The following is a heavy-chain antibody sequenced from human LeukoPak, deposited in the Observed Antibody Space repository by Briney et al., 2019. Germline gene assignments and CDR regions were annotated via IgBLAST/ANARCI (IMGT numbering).Heavy chain of an antibody. CDR3: ARGKTSGLWFQIGYGMDV. Sequence: ASVKVSCKASGYTFTSYAMHWVRQAPGQRLEWMGWINAGNGNTKYSQKFQGRVTITRDTSASTAYMELSSLRSEDTAVYYCARGKTSGLWFQIGYGMDVWGQGTTVTVSS. D-gene: IGHD3-10*01. CDR2: INAGNGNT. J-gene: IGHJ6*02. CDR1: GYTFTSYA. V-gene: IGHV1-3*01.